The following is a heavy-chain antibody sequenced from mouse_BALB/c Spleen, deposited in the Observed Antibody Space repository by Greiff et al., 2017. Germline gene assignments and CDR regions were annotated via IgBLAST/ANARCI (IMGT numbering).Heavy chain of an antibody. Sequence: VQVVESGAELVRPGSSVKISCKASGYAFSSYWMNWVKQRPGQGLEWIGQIYPGDGDTNYNGKFKGKATLTADKSSSTAYMQLSSLTSEDSAVYFCARYGLDYWGQGTTLTVSS. D-gene: IGHD1-2*01. V-gene: IGHV1-80*01. CDR1: GYAFSSYW. J-gene: IGHJ2*01. CDR3: ARYGLDY. CDR2: IYPGDGDT.